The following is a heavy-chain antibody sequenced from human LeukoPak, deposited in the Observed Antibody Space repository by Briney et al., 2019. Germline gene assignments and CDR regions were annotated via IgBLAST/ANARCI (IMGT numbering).Heavy chain of an antibody. CDR3: ARVLVIGVIDY. J-gene: IGHJ4*02. D-gene: IGHD2/OR15-2a*01. Sequence: TSETLSLTCTVSGGSISSGGYYWSWIRQHPGKGLEWIGYIYYSGSTNYNPSLKSRVTISVDTSKNQFSLKLSSVTAADTAVYYCARVLVIGVIDYWGQGTLVTVSS. V-gene: IGHV4-31*03. CDR1: GGSISSGGYY. CDR2: IYYSGST.